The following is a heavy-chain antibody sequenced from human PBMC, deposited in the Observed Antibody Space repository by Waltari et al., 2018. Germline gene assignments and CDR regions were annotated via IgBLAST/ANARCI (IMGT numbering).Heavy chain of an antibody. Sequence: QVQLQESGPGLVKPSGTLSVTCAVSGDSLSGSFWWSWGRQTPGKGLEWIGQIHGSGRINYNPSLESRVTVSRDTSNNQFSLKLTSATAADTAVYFCARDRGRGLYLDSWGQGILVTVSP. V-gene: IGHV4-4*02. CDR2: IHGSGRI. J-gene: IGHJ4*02. D-gene: IGHD5-12*01. CDR1: GDSLSGSFW. CDR3: ARDRGRGLYLDS.